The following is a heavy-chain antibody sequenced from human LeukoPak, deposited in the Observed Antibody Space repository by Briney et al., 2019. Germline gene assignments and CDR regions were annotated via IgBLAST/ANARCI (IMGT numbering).Heavy chain of an antibody. CDR3: ARDQGDDTVSYFDY. Sequence: ASVKVSCKASGYTFTSYAMHWVRQAPGQRLEWMGWINAGNGNTKYSQKFQGRVTITRDTSASTAYMELSRLRSDDTAVYFCARDQGDDTVSYFDYWGQGTLVTVSS. CDR2: INAGNGNT. D-gene: IGHD3-22*01. J-gene: IGHJ4*02. V-gene: IGHV1-3*01. CDR1: GYTFTSYA.